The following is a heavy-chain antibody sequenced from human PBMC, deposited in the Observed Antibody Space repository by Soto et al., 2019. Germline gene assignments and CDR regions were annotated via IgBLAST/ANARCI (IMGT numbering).Heavy chain of an antibody. CDR3: IHTVRCLYFDL. V-gene: IGHV2-5*02. CDR1: GFSLSTSGVG. Sequence: QITLKESGPTLVQPTQTLTLTCTFSGFSLSTSGVGVGWIRQPPGKALEWLALIYCDHSERYSPSLKSRLTITKDTSKNQVVLTLTNMDPVDTATYYCIHTVRCLYFDLWGRGTLVIFSS. CDR2: IYCDHSE. J-gene: IGHJ2*01. D-gene: IGHD4-17*01.